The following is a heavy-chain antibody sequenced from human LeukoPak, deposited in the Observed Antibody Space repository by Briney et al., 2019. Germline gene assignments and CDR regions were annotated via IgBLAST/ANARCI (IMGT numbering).Heavy chain of an antibody. J-gene: IGHJ4*02. CDR1: GYSFTSYW. V-gene: IGHV5-51*01. CDR3: VRLHCYDSSGRAHYFDY. D-gene: IGHD3-22*01. Sequence: GESLKISCKGSGYSFTSYWIGWVRQMPGKGLEWMGIIYPGDSDTRYSPSFQGQVTISADKSISTAYLQWSSLKASDTAMYYCVRLHCYDSSGRAHYFDYWGQGTLVTVSS. CDR2: IYPGDSDT.